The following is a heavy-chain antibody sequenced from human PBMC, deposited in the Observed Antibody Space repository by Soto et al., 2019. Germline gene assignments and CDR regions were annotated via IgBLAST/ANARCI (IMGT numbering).Heavy chain of an antibody. J-gene: IGHJ6*03. CDR1: GFTFSSYS. CDR2: ISSSSSTI. V-gene: IGHV3-48*01. CDR3: ARDPSPPYYYYMDV. Sequence: GGSLRLSCAASGFTFSSYSMNWVRQAPGKGLEWVSYISSSSSTIYYADSVKGRFTISRDNAKNSLYLQMNSLRAEDTAVYYCARDPSPPYYYYMDVWGKGTTVTVSS.